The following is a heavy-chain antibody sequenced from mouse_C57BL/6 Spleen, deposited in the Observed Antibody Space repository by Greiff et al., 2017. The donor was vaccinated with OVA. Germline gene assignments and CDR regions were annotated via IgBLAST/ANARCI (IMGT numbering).Heavy chain of an antibody. J-gene: IGHJ3*01. V-gene: IGHV1-69*01. CDR3: ARGHYGSSYVFAY. D-gene: IGHD1-1*01. CDR2: IDPSDSYT. Sequence: VQLQQSGAELVMPGASVKLSCKASGYTFTSYWMHWVKQRPGQGLEWIGEIDPSDSYTNYNQKFKGKSTLTVDKSSSTAYMQLSSLTSEDSAVYYCARGHYGSSYVFAYWGQGTLVTVSA. CDR1: GYTFTSYW.